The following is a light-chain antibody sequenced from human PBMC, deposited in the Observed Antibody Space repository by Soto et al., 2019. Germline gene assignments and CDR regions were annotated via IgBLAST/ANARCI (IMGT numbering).Light chain of an antibody. V-gene: IGLV2-8*01. CDR3: SSYAGSNNLV. Sequence: QSVLTQPASVSGSPGQSITISCTGTSSDVGGYNYVSWYQQHPGKAPKLMIYEVSKRPSGVPDRFSASKSGNTASLTVSGLQAEDEADYYCSSYAGSNNLVFGGGTQLTVL. J-gene: IGLJ3*02. CDR1: SSDVGGYNY. CDR2: EVS.